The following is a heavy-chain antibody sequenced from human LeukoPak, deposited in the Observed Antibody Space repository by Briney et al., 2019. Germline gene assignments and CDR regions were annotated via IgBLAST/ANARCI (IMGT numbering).Heavy chain of an antibody. V-gene: IGHV1-2*02. CDR2: INPNSGGT. CDR3: AFRRRDGYTFGY. Sequence: ASVKVSCKASGYTFTGYYMHWARQAPEQGLEWMGWINPNSGGTNYAQKFQGRVTMTRDTSISTAYMELSRLRSDDTAVYYCAFRRRDGYTFGYWGQGTLVTVSS. D-gene: IGHD5-24*01. J-gene: IGHJ4*02. CDR1: GYTFTGYY.